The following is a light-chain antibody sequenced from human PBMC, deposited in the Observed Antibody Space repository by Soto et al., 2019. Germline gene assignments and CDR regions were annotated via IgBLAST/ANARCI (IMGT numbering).Light chain of an antibody. V-gene: IGKV3-15*01. Sequence: EIVMTQSPATLSASPGERATLSCRASQSVTTNLAWYQQKPGQAPRLLIYGASTRATGIPARFSGTGSGTEFTLTISSLQSEDFAIYYCQQYNNWPPWTFGRGTKVEIK. CDR2: GAS. CDR3: QQYNNWPPWT. J-gene: IGKJ1*01. CDR1: QSVTTN.